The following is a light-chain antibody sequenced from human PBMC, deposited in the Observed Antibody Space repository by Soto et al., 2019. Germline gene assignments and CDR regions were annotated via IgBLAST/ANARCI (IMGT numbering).Light chain of an antibody. Sequence: EIVLTQSPGTLSLSPGDRATLSCRASQSVSSSYLAWYQQKPDQAPRLLIYAASSRATDIPDRFSGSGSGTDFTLTISRLEPEDFAVYYCQQYGSSPWTFGQGTKVEIK. J-gene: IGKJ1*01. V-gene: IGKV3-20*01. CDR1: QSVSSSY. CDR2: AAS. CDR3: QQYGSSPWT.